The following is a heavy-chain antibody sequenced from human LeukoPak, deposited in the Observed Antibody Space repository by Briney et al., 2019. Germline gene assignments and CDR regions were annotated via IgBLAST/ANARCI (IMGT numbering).Heavy chain of an antibody. D-gene: IGHD3-10*01. CDR2: ISSNGGST. CDR3: VKDRGPHPPLGDYGMDV. Sequence: GGSLRLSCAASGFTFSSYWMNWVRQAPGKGLEYVSAISSNGGSTYYADSVKGRFTISRDNSKNTLYLQMSSLRAEDTAVYYCVKDRGPHPPLGDYGMDVWGQGTTVTVSS. CDR1: GFTFSSYW. J-gene: IGHJ6*02. V-gene: IGHV3-64D*06.